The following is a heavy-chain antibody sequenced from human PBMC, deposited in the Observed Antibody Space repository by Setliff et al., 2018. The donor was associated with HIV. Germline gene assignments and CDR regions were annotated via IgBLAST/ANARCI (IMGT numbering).Heavy chain of an antibody. CDR1: GYTFTGYY. V-gene: IGHV1-2*02. D-gene: IGHD3-22*01. J-gene: IGHJ4*02. CDR3: ARNYYDRSGHHPDY. Sequence: ASVKVSCKASGYTFTGYYMHWVRQAPGQGLEWMGWINPNSGGTQYAQKFQGRVTMTRDTSISTGSMELSRLRSDDTAMYYCARNYYDRSGHHPDYWGQGTLVTVSS. CDR2: INPNSGGT.